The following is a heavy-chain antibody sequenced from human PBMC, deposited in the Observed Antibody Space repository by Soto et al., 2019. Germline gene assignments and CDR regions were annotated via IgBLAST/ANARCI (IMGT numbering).Heavy chain of an antibody. CDR2: FDPEDGET. CDR1: GYTLTELS. CDR3: ATLDCTNGVCYFDY. D-gene: IGHD2-8*01. V-gene: IGHV1-24*01. Sequence: ASVKVSCKVSGYTLTELSMHWVRQAPGRGLEWMGGFDPEDGETIYAQKFQGRVTMTEDTSTDTAYMELSSLRSEDTAVYYCATLDCTNGVCYFDYWGQGTLVTVSS. J-gene: IGHJ4*02.